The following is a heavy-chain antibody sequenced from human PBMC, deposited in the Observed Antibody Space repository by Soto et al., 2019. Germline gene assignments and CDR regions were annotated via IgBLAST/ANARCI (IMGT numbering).Heavy chain of an antibody. J-gene: IGHJ4*02. CDR3: TRLGDYEDILTGYYGY. D-gene: IGHD3-9*01. CDR1: GFTFSGSA. V-gene: IGHV3-73*01. Sequence: GGSLRLSCAASGFTFSGSALHWVRQASGKGLEWVGHIRNKRNNYEKAYSASVKGRFTISRDDSKNTAYLQMNSLQTGETAVYYCTRLGDYEDILTGYYGYWGQGTLVTVSS. CDR2: IRNKRNNYEK.